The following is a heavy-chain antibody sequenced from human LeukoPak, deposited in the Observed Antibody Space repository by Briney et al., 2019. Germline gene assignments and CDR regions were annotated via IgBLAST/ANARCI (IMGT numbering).Heavy chain of an antibody. V-gene: IGHV4-39*01. CDR3: VRHCCSSPSKRTFDI. D-gene: IGHD2-15*01. CDR2: ISDGGST. Sequence: PSETLSLTCTVSGGSISSSSYYWGWIRQPPGKGLEWIGTISDGGSTYYNPSLKSRIIISVDTSKNQFSLQLSSVTAADTAVYYCVRHCCSSPSKRTFDIWGQGTLVAVSS. CDR1: GGSISSSSYY. J-gene: IGHJ3*02.